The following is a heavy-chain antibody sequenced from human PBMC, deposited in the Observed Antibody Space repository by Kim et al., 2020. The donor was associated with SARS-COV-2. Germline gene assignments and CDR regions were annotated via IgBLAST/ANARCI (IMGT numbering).Heavy chain of an antibody. CDR1: EFTFSSYW. CDR2: IKQDGSEK. Sequence: GGSLRLSCAASEFTFSSYWMTWVRQAPGKGLEWVASIKQDGSEKFYVDSVKGRFTISRDNAKNSLYLQMNSLRAGDTAVYYCARDGSPGATTYYYYYYYGMDVWGQGTTVIVSS. V-gene: IGHV3-7*05. CDR3: ARDGSPGATTYYYYYYYGMDV. J-gene: IGHJ6*02. D-gene: IGHD1-1*01.